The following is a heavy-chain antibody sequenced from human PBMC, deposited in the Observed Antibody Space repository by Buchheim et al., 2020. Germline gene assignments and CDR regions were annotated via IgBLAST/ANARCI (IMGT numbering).Heavy chain of an antibody. CDR3: ARGAVGQNWFDP. V-gene: IGHV4-61*02. Sequence: QVQLQESGPGLVKPSQTLSLTCTVSGGSISSGDFYWNWIRQPAGKGLEWIGRIYNTGSTNYNPPLRGRVTISVDTPKSPISLNLTSVTAADTAVYYCARGAVGQNWFDPWGRGTL. CDR1: GGSISSGDFY. J-gene: IGHJ5*02. D-gene: IGHD3/OR15-3a*01. CDR2: IYNTGST.